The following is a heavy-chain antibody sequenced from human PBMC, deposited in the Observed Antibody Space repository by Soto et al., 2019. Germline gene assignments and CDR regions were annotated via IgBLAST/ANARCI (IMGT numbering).Heavy chain of an antibody. J-gene: IGHJ5*02. D-gene: IGHD6-6*01. CDR2: IYYSGST. CDR1: GGSVSSGSYY. CDR3: ARCSIAACPGSDPSWFDP. Sequence: SETLSLTCTVSGGSVSSGSYYWGCIRQPPGKGLEWIGYIYYSGSTNYNPSLKSRVTISVDTSKNQFSLKLSSVTAADTAVYYCARCSIAACPGSDPSWFDPWGQGTLVTVSS. V-gene: IGHV4-61*01.